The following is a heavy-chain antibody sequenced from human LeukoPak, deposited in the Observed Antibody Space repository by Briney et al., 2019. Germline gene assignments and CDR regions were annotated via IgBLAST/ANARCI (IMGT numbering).Heavy chain of an antibody. CDR2: IGSAGTYI. D-gene: IGHD6-6*01. Sequence: PGGSLRLSCTASGFTFSNYRMNWVRQAPGKGLEWVSSIGSAGTYIYYADSINGRFTISRDNAKNSLYLQMDSLRVEDTALYYCARDLSSSSFDYWGQGTLVTVAS. CDR3: ARDLSSSSFDY. V-gene: IGHV3-21*01. J-gene: IGHJ4*02. CDR1: GFTFSNYR.